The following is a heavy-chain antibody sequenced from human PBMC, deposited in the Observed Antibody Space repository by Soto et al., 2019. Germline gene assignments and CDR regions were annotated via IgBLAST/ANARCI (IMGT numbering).Heavy chain of an antibody. V-gene: IGHV4-30-4*01. CDR3: ARERAGIVGATVYYYGMDV. CDR2: IYYSGST. CDR1: GGSISSGDYY. J-gene: IGHJ6*02. Sequence: QVQLQESGPGLVKPSQTLSLTCTVSGGSISSGDYYWSWIRQPPGKGLEWIGYIYYSGSTYYNPSLKSRVTISVDTSKNQFSLKLSSVTAADTAVYYCARERAGIVGATVYYYGMDVWGQGTTVTVSS. D-gene: IGHD1-26*01.